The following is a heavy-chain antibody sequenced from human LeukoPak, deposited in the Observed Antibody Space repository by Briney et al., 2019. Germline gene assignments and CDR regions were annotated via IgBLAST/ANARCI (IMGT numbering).Heavy chain of an antibody. CDR2: INPNSGGT. CDR1: GYTFTGYY. V-gene: IGHV1-2*02. J-gene: IGHJ4*02. Sequence: ASVKVSCKASGYTFTGYYMHWVRQAPGQGLEWMGWINPNSGGTNYAQKFQGRVTMTRDTSISTAYMELSRLRSDDTAVYYCARPVDTAMVGLDYWGQGTLVIVSS. CDR3: ARPVDTAMVGLDY. D-gene: IGHD5-18*01.